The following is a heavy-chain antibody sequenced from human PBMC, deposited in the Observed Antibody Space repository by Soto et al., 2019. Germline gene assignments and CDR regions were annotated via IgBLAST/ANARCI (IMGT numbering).Heavy chain of an antibody. CDR1: GFTFSSYA. Sequence: QVQLVESGGGVVQPGRSLRLSCAASGFTFSSYAMHWVRQAPGKGLEWVAVISYDGSNKYYADSVKGRFTISRDNSKNTLYLQMNSLRAEDTAVYYCARGFGGLIVGACFDYWGQGTLVTVSS. J-gene: IGHJ4*02. D-gene: IGHD1-26*01. CDR2: ISYDGSNK. V-gene: IGHV3-30-3*01. CDR3: ARGFGGLIVGACFDY.